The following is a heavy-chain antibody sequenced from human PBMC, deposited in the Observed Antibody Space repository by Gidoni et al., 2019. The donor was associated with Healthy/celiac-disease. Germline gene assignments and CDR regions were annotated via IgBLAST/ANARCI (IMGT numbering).Heavy chain of an antibody. V-gene: IGHV4-59*01. J-gene: IGHJ3*02. CDR1: GGSISSYY. Sequence: QVQLQESGPGLVKPSETLSLTCTVSGGSISSYYWSWIRQPPGKGLEWIGYIYYSGSTNYNPSLKSRVTISVDTSKNQFSLKLSSVTAADTAVYYCARALVDYDSSGPDAFDIWGQGTMVTVSS. CDR3: ARALVDYDSSGPDAFDI. D-gene: IGHD3-22*01. CDR2: IYYSGST.